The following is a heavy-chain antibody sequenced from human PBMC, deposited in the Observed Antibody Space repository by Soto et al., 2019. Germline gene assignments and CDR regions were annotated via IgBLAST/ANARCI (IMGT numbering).Heavy chain of an antibody. CDR1: VFSFKDYY. J-gene: IGHJ5*02. D-gene: IGHD2-2*02. CDR2: ITSSGGDA. CDR3: ARDMYTNNVNYFDL. V-gene: IGHV3-11*05. Sequence: GGSLRLSCAAPVFSFKDYYMTWMRQTREKGLEWISTITSSGGDAYYAASVKGRVTISRDNAHNSIYLQMSGLRAEDTALYYCARDMYTNNVNYFDLWGQGTMVTVSS.